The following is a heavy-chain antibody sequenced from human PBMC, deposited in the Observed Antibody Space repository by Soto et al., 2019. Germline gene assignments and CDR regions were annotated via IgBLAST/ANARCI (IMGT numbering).Heavy chain of an antibody. V-gene: IGHV3-7*05. J-gene: IGHJ6*02. D-gene: IGHD3-10*01. CDR2: IKQDGSEK. Sequence: EVQLVESGGGLVQPGGSLRLSCAASGFTFSSYWMSWVRQAPGKGLEWVANIKQDGSEKYYMDSVKGRFTISRDNAKNSLYLQMNSLRAEDTAVYYCASRDITMVRGVYYYYDMDVWGQGTTVTVSS. CDR3: ASRDITMVRGVYYYYDMDV. CDR1: GFTFSSYW.